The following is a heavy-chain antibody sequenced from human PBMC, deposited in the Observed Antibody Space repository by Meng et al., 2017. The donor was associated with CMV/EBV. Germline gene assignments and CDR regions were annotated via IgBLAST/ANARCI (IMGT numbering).Heavy chain of an antibody. D-gene: IGHD3-3*01. Sequence: GGSLRLSCAASGFTVSSNYMSWVRQAPGKGLEWVSAISGSGGSTYYADSVKGRFTISRDNSKNTLYLQMNSLRAEDTAVYYCAKDGGGVITIFGVANPTGGFDPWGQGTLVTVSS. V-gene: IGHV3-23*01. CDR1: GFTVSSNY. CDR3: AKDGGGVITIFGVANPTGGFDP. J-gene: IGHJ5*02. CDR2: ISGSGGST.